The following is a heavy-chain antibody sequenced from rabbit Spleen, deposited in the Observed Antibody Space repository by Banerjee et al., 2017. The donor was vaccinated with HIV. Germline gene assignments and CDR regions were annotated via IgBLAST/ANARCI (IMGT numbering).Heavy chain of an antibody. CDR1: GFSFSSSYY. J-gene: IGHJ4*01. Sequence: QSLEESGGGLVQPEGSLTLTCTASGFSFSSSYYMCWVRQAPGKGLEWIACIDIGSSGFTYFASWAKGRFTISKTSSTTVTLQMTSLTAADTATYFCARDDSSGGLHFNLWGQGTLVTVS. V-gene: IGHV1S40*01. CDR3: ARDDSSGGLHFNL. D-gene: IGHD1-1*01. CDR2: IDIGSSGFT.